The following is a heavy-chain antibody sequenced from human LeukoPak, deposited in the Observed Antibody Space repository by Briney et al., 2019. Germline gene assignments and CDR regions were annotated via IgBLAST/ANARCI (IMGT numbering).Heavy chain of an antibody. Sequence: PGGSLRLSCAASRFTFSSHNMHWVRQAPGKGLEWVSYISDSSTTIYYADSVKGRLTISRDNARNSLYLQMNSLRAEDTAVYYCARDRGDFWTGYYTNYFDYWGQGTLVTVSS. D-gene: IGHD3/OR15-3a*01. CDR3: ARDRGDFWTGYYTNYFDY. CDR1: RFTFSSHN. J-gene: IGHJ4*02. CDR2: ISDSSTTI. V-gene: IGHV3-48*01.